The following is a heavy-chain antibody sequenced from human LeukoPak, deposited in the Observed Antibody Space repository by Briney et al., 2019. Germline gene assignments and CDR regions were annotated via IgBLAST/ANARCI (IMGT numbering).Heavy chain of an antibody. CDR2: ISSSSSYI. D-gene: IGHD3-3*01. J-gene: IGHJ6*02. Sequence: PGGSLRLSCAASGFTFSSYSMNWVRQAPGKGLEWVSSISSSSSYIYYADSVKGRFTISRDNAKNSLYLQMNSLRAEDTAVYYCARDWGPTYCDFWSGYSYYYYGMDVWGQGTTVTVSS. CDR3: ARDWGPTYCDFWSGYSYYYYGMDV. V-gene: IGHV3-21*01. CDR1: GFTFSSYS.